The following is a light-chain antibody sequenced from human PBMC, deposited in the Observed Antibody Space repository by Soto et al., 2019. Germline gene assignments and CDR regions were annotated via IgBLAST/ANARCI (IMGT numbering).Light chain of an antibody. CDR2: DAS. CDR3: LQYDNLPVT. CDR1: QDISNY. V-gene: IGKV1-33*01. Sequence: DIQMTQSPSSLSASVGDRVTITCQASQDISNYLNWYQQKPGKAPKLLIYDASNLETGVPSRFSGSGSGTDFTFTISRLQAEDIATYYCLQYDNLPVTFGQGTKLEIK. J-gene: IGKJ2*01.